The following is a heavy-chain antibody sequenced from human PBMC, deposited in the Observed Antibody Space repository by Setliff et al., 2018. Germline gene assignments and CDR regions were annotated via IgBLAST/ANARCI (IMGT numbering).Heavy chain of an antibody. D-gene: IGHD6-13*01. CDR1: GFTVTDNY. CDR2: IYSGGST. J-gene: IGHJ6*02. V-gene: IGHV3-66*01. CDR3: ARDPGPHAAHFRALGYGMDV. Sequence: PGGSLRLSCAASGFTVTDNYTSWVRQAPGKGLEWVSIIYSGGSTYYGDSVKGRFTISRDKSKNTVFLQMNSLRAEDTAVYYCARDPGPHAAHFRALGYGMDVWGQGTTVTVSS.